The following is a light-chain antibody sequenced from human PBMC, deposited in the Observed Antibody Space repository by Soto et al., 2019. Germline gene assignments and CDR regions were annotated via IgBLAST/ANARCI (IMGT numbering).Light chain of an antibody. CDR3: QQRNNWPLT. Sequence: DIQMTQSPSSLSPSLGDRVTITCRASRGISHYLAWFQQKPGKVPKLLIYAASTLQSGVPSRFSGSGSGTDFTLTISSLEPEDFAVYYCQQRNNWPLTFGGGTKVEIK. V-gene: IGKV1-27*01. J-gene: IGKJ4*02. CDR2: AAS. CDR1: RGISHY.